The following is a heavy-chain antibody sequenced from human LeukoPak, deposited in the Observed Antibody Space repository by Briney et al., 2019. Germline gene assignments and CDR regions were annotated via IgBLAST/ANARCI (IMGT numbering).Heavy chain of an antibody. J-gene: IGHJ4*02. Sequence: SETLSLTCTVSGGAINSGNFWNWLRQPPGKGLEYIGYISYTGITYHNPSLRSRVNMSIDTSKKQFSLKLASVTAADTATYYCARGNDHFDYWGQGSLVTVSS. CDR2: ISYTGIT. V-gene: IGHV4-31*03. D-gene: IGHD3-16*01. CDR1: GGAINSGNF. CDR3: ARGNDHFDY.